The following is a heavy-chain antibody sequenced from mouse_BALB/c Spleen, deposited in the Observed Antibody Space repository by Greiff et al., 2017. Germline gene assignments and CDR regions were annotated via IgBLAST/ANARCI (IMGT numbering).Heavy chain of an antibody. J-gene: IGHJ2*01. D-gene: IGHD1-2*01. CDR1: GFTFSSYT. CDR2: ISNGGGST. Sequence: EVLVVESGGGLVQPGGSLKLSCAASGFTFSSYTMSWVRQTPEKRLEWVAYISNGGGSTYYPDTVKGRFTISRDNAKNTLYLQMSSLKSEDTAMYYCARHLATAYYFDYWGQGTTLTVSS. CDR3: ARHLATAYYFDY. V-gene: IGHV5-12-2*01.